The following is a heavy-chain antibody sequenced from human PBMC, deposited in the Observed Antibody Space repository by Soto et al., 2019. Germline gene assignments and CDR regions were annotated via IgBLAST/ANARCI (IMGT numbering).Heavy chain of an antibody. CDR2: IYYSGST. Sequence: PSETLSLTCTVSSGSISSSSYYWDWIRQPPGKGLEWIGSIYYSGSTNYNPSLKSRVTISVDTSKNQFSLKVTSLTAADTAVYYCNTEAYDNSGSLAFDIWGPGTLVNVSS. D-gene: IGHD3-22*01. V-gene: IGHV4-39*03. CDR3: NTEAYDNSGSLAFDI. J-gene: IGHJ3*02. CDR1: SGSISSSSYY.